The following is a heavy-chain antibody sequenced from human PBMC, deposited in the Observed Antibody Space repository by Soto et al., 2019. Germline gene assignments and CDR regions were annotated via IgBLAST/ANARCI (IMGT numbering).Heavy chain of an antibody. D-gene: IGHD5-12*01. Sequence: QVQLVQSGAEVKKPGASVKVSCKASGYTFTGYYMHWVRQAPGQGLEWMGSINPNSGGTNYAQKFQGWVTMTRDTSISTAYMELSRLRSDDTAVYYCARGVRGYSGYDWGYYYYGMDVWGQGTTVTVSS. CDR1: GYTFTGYY. CDR3: ARGVRGYSGYDWGYYYYGMDV. CDR2: INPNSGGT. J-gene: IGHJ6*02. V-gene: IGHV1-2*04.